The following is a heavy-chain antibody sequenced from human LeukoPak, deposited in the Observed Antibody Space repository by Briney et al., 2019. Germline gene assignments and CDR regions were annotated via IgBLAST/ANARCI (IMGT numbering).Heavy chain of an antibody. V-gene: IGHV3-7*01. CDR1: GFTFRKYW. J-gene: IGHJ4*02. CDR3: ARFFSRWDRPYYFDH. CDR2: IKEDGSEK. Sequence: QSGGSLRLSCTVSGFTFRKYWMSWVRQAPGKGLEWVANIKEDGSEKNYVDSVKGRCTISRDNSKNSVDLQMNSLRGEDTAVYYCARFFSRWDRPYYFDHWGQGTLVTVSS. D-gene: IGHD3-16*01.